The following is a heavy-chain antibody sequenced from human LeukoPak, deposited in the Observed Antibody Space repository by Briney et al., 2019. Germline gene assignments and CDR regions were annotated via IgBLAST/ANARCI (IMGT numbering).Heavy chain of an antibody. V-gene: IGHV3-73*01. D-gene: IGHD3-10*01. CDR1: GFAFSRPA. J-gene: IGHJ6*03. CDR2: IRSKPNNYAT. CDR3: ARVGLTMDREVVTYYYYMDV. Sequence: GGSLRLSCAASGFAFSRPAMHWLRQAPGKGLEWVGRIRSKPNNYATTYSASVEGRFTMSRDDSKNMTCLQMNSLQAEDTAVYYCARVGLTMDREVVTYYYYMDVWGKGTTVIVSS.